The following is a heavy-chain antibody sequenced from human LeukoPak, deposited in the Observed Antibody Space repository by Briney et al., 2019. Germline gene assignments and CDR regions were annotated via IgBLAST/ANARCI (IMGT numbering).Heavy chain of an antibody. CDR1: GGTFSSYA. CDR2: IIPIFGTA. J-gene: IGHJ4*02. Sequence: AASVKVSCKASGGTFSSYAISWVRQAPGQGLEWMGGIIPIFGTANYAQKFQGRVTITADESTSKAYMELSSLRSEDTAVYYCARVSWSGYSPCFDYWGQGTLVTVSS. CDR3: ARVSWSGYSPCFDY. V-gene: IGHV1-69*13. D-gene: IGHD3-3*01.